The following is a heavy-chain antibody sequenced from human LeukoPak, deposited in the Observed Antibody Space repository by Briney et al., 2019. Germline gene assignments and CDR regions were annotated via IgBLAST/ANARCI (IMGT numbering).Heavy chain of an antibody. V-gene: IGHV1-8*03. CDR3: ALMSYCTTMTCYFLDY. CDR2: MNPNSGDT. Sequence: ASVKVSCKASGYTFTTYHINWVRQATGQGPEWMGWMNPNSGDTGYAQKFQGRVTITRDTSITTAYMELSSLRSEDTAVYYCALMSYCTTMTCYFLDYWGQGTLVTVSS. J-gene: IGHJ4*02. CDR1: GYTFTTYH. D-gene: IGHD2-8*01.